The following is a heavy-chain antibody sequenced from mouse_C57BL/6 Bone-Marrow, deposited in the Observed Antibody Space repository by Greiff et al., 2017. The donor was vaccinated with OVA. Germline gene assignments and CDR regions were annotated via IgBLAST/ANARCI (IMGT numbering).Heavy chain of an antibody. CDR2: IHPSDSDT. J-gene: IGHJ4*01. CDR1: GYTFTSYW. CDR3: AIDYDYPYYYAMDY. D-gene: IGHD2-4*01. V-gene: IGHV1-74*01. Sequence: QVQLKQPGAELVKPGASVKVSCKASGYTFTSYWMHWVKQRPGQGLEWIGRIHPSDSDTNYNQKFKGKATLTVDKSSSTAYMQLSSLTSEDSAVYYCAIDYDYPYYYAMDYWGQGTSVTVSS.